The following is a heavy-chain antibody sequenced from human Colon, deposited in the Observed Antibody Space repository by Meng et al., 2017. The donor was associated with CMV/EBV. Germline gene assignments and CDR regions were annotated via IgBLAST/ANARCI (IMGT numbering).Heavy chain of an antibody. CDR3: ARGAKIFGVVRKGYYYGMDV. CDR2: IYYSGST. Sequence: SETLSLTCTVSGGSITTNTYYWAWIRQSPGKGLEWIGYIYYSGSTNYNPSLKSRVTISVDTSKNQFSLKLSSVTAADTAVYYCARGAKIFGVVRKGYYYGMDVWGQGTT. D-gene: IGHD3-3*01. CDR1: GGSITTNTYY. V-gene: IGHV4-61*05. J-gene: IGHJ6*02.